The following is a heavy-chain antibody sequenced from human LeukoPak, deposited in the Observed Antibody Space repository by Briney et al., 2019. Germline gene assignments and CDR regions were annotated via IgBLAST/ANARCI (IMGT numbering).Heavy chain of an antibody. V-gene: IGHV1-2*04. D-gene: IGHD5-18*01. Sequence: ASVKVSCKASGYTFTSYGISWVRQAPGQGLEWMGWINPNSGGTNYAQKFQGWVTMTRDTSISTAYMELSRLRSDDTAVYYCARMGSTWIQLWFPRYYYYGMDVWGQGTTVTVSS. CDR1: GYTFTSYG. CDR2: INPNSGGT. J-gene: IGHJ6*02. CDR3: ARMGSTWIQLWFPRYYYYGMDV.